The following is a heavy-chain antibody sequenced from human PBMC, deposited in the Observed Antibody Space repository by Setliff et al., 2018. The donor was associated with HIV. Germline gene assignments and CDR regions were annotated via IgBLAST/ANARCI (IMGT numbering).Heavy chain of an antibody. CDR3: VRGYCSSTTCYEDYYYMDV. J-gene: IGHJ6*03. D-gene: IGHD2-2*01. Sequence: SETLSLTCTVSGGSISGYYWSWIRQPPGKGLEYIGSIFFTGNTIYNPSLKARVTLSVDMSKNQVFLRLSSVTAADTAVCYCVRGYCSSTTCYEDYYYMDVWGKGSTVTVSS. V-gene: IGHV4-59*01. CDR1: GGSISGYY. CDR2: IFFTGNT.